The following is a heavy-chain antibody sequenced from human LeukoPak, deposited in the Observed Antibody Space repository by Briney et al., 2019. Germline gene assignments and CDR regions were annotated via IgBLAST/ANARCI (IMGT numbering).Heavy chain of an antibody. Sequence: ASVKVSCKASGGTFSSYAISWVRQAPGQGLEWMGGIIPIFGTANYAQKFRGRVTITADKSTRTAYMELSSLRSEDTAVYYCARSPRLGRYGYGPWELPVSYFDYWGQGTLVTVSS. J-gene: IGHJ4*02. V-gene: IGHV1-69*06. CDR1: GGTFSSYA. CDR2: IIPIFGTA. D-gene: IGHD5-18*01. CDR3: ARSPRLGRYGYGPWELPVSYFDY.